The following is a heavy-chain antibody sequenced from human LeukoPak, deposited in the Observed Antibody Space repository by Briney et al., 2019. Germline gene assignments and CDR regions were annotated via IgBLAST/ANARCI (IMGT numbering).Heavy chain of an antibody. CDR1: GFTVSSTH. J-gene: IGHJ4*02. Sequence: GGSLRLSCAASGFTVSSTHMSWVRQAPGKGLEWVSLIYRDGSIHYADSVKGRFTISRDNSKNTLYLQMNSLRADDTAVYYCAKGREQWLAQGGYYFDYWGQGTLVTVSS. D-gene: IGHD6-19*01. CDR3: AKGREQWLAQGGYYFDY. V-gene: IGHV3-53*05. CDR2: IYRDGSI.